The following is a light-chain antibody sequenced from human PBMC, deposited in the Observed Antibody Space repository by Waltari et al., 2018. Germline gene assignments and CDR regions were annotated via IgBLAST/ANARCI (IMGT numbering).Light chain of an antibody. Sequence: PSSLSASVGDRVTITCRASQSISSYLNWYQQKPGKAPKLLIYAASSLQSGVPSRFSGSGSGTDFTLTISSLQPEDFATYYCQQSYRFGQGTKLEIK. J-gene: IGKJ2*01. CDR3: QQSYR. CDR1: QSISSY. V-gene: IGKV1-39*01. CDR2: AAS.